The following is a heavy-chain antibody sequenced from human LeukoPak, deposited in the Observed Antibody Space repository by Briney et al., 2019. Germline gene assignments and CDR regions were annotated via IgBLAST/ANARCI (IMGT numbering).Heavy chain of an antibody. CDR1: GFTFSSYS. Sequence: GGSLRLSCAASGFTFSSYSMNWVRQAPGKGLEWVSSISSSSSYIYYADSVKGRFTISRDNAKNSLYLQMNSLRAEDTAVYYCARGSVAGTDIDYWGQGTLVTVSS. CDR2: ISSSSSYI. D-gene: IGHD6-19*01. V-gene: IGHV3-21*01. CDR3: ARGSVAGTDIDY. J-gene: IGHJ4*02.